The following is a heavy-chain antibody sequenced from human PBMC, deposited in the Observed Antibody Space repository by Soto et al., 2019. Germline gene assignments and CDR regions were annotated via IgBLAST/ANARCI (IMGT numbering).Heavy chain of an antibody. V-gene: IGHV1-46*03. Sequence: GASVKVSCKASGYTFTSYYMHWVRQAPGQGLEWMGIINPSGGSTSYAQKFQGRVTMTRDTSTSTVYMELSSLRSEDTAVYYCARGVLGYCSSTSCYPDYWGQGTLVTVSS. D-gene: IGHD2-2*01. CDR2: INPSGGST. CDR3: ARGVLGYCSSTSCYPDY. CDR1: GYTFTSYY. J-gene: IGHJ4*02.